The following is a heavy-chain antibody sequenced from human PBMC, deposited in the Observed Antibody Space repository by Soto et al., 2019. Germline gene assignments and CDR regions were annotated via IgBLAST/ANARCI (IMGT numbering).Heavy chain of an antibody. D-gene: IGHD3-3*01. CDR2: IDTSGST. J-gene: IGHJ4*02. Sequence: PSETLSLTCTVSGGSISNYYCNWIRQPAGKGLEWIGRIDTSGSTNYNPSLKSRVTMSVDTSKQEFSLKLSSVTAADTALYYCARGGQDFCSGTFDYWGRGALVTVYS. CDR3: ARGGQDFCSGTFDY. CDR1: GGSISNYY. V-gene: IGHV4-4*07.